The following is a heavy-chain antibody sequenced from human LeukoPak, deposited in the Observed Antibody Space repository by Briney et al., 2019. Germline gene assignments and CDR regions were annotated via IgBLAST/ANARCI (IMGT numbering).Heavy chain of an antibody. D-gene: IGHD1-26*01. V-gene: IGHV3-49*04. J-gene: IGHJ4*02. CDR1: GFTFGDYA. CDR2: IRSKAYGGTT. CDR3: TRDREGYYFDY. Sequence: QPGQSLRLSCTASGFTFGDYAMSWVRQAPGKGLEWVGFIRSKAYGGTTEYAASVKGRFTISRDDSKSIAYLQMNSLKTEDTAVYYCTRDREGYYFDYWGQGTLVTVSS.